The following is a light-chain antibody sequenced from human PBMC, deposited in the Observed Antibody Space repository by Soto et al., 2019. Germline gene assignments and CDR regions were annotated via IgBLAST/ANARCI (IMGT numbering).Light chain of an antibody. CDR3: SSYATISPVV. CDR1: SSDVGRYNY. J-gene: IGLJ2*01. Sequence: QSALTQPASVSGSPGQSITISCTGTSSDVGRYNYVSWYQQYPGRAPKLIIFDVTNRPSGVSPRFSGSKSGNTASLTISGLQADDEADYYCSSYATISPVVFGGG. V-gene: IGLV2-14*03. CDR2: DVT.